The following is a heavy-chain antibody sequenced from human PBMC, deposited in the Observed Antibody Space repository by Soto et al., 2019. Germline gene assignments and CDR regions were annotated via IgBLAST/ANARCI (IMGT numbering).Heavy chain of an antibody. CDR1: GFTFDDYA. CDR3: AKADRKVGVNYGLDV. D-gene: IGHD1-26*01. V-gene: IGHV3-9*01. J-gene: IGHJ6*02. CDR2: IGWYGVTL. Sequence: EVQLVESGGGLVQPGRSLRLSCVASGFTFDDYAMHWVRQVPGKGLEWVSGIGWYGVTLAYVDSVKGRFTISRDNDKNSVYLQMNSLRAEDTALYYCAKADRKVGVNYGLDVWGQGTPVTVSS.